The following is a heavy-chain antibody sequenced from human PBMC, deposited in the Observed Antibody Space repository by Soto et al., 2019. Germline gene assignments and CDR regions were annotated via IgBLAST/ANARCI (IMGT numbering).Heavy chain of an antibody. CDR1: GFTFSNAW. CDR3: ARGDHLHYADCLDY. J-gene: IGHJ4*02. CDR2: INWSGGTS. V-gene: IGHV3-20*04. Sequence: GGSLRLSCAASGFTFSNAWMNWVRQAPGKGLEWVSGINWSGGTSSYADSVKGRFTISRDNAKNSLYLQMTSLRAVDTALYYCARGDHLHYADCLDYWGQGTLVTVSS. D-gene: IGHD4-17*01.